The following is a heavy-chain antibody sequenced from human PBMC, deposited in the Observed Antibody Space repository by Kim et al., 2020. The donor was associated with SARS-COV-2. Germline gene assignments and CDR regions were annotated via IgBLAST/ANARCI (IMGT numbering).Heavy chain of an antibody. J-gene: IGHJ4*02. V-gene: IGHV4-61*01. Sequence: SETLSLTCTVSGGSVSSGSYYWSWIRQPPGQGLEWIGYIYYSGSTNYNPSLKSRVTISVDTSKNQFSLKLRPVTAADTAVYYCARDVLPVRSYKRYFDYWGQGTLVTVSS. D-gene: IGHD1-26*01. CDR3: ARDVLPVRSYKRYFDY. CDR2: IYYSGST. CDR1: GGSVSSGSYY.